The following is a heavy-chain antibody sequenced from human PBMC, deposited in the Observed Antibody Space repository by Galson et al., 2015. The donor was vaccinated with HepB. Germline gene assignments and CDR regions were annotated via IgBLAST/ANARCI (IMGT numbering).Heavy chain of an antibody. Sequence: KVSCKGSGYSFTSYWISWVRQMPGKGLEWMGRIDPSDSYTNYSPSFQGHVTISADKSISTAYLQWSSLKASDTAMYYCVITQKGVFRYNWNFAADAFDIWGQGTMVTVSS. V-gene: IGHV5-10-1*01. D-gene: IGHD1-7*01. J-gene: IGHJ3*02. CDR2: IDPSDSYT. CDR1: GYSFTSYW. CDR3: VITQKGVFRYNWNFAADAFDI.